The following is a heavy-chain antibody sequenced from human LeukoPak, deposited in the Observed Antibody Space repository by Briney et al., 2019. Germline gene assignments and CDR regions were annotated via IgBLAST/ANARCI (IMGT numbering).Heavy chain of an antibody. Sequence: PGESLRLSCAASGFTFSNYWMSWVRQAPGKGLEWLANIKQDGSETYYVDSVKGRFTISRDNAKNSLFLQMNSLTAEDTAVYYCARKGGTRGPLNYWGQGTLVTVSS. CDR3: ARKGGTRGPLNY. D-gene: IGHD2-8*01. V-gene: IGHV3-7*01. J-gene: IGHJ4*02. CDR1: GFTFSNYW. CDR2: IKQDGSET.